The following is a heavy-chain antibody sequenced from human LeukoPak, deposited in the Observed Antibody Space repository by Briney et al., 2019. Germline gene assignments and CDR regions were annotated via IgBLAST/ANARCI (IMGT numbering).Heavy chain of an antibody. D-gene: IGHD2-8*01. Sequence: PGGSLRLSCAASGFTFSSYWMRWVRQAPGKGLVWVPRINSDGSSTSYADSVKGRFTISRDNAKNTLYLQMNSLRAEDTAVYYCARVGYCTNGVCYKGFDYWGQGTLVTVSS. CDR2: INSDGSST. V-gene: IGHV3-74*01. CDR3: ARVGYCTNGVCYKGFDY. CDR1: GFTFSSYW. J-gene: IGHJ4*02.